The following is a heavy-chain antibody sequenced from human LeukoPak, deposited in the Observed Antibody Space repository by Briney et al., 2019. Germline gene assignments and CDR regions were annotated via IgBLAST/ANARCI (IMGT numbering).Heavy chain of an antibody. D-gene: IGHD3-22*01. J-gene: IGHJ3*02. V-gene: IGHV4-61*02. Sequence: SETLPLTCTVSGGSISSGSYYWRWLRQPAGRGREGFGRIYTSGSTNYNPSLKSRVTISVDTSKNQFSLKLSSVTAADTAVYYCARADSDYYDSSGYHDAFDIWGQGTMVTVSS. CDR1: GGSISSGSYY. CDR3: ARADSDYYDSSGYHDAFDI. CDR2: IYTSGST.